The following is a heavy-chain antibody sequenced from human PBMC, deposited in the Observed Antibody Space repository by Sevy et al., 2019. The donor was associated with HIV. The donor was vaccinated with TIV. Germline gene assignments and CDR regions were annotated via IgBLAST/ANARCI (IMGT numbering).Heavy chain of an antibody. CDR3: ASRRGSTGTTSDY. V-gene: IGHV3-48*02. CDR1: GFTFSTYD. Sequence: GGSLRLSCTASGFTFSTYDMNWVRQAPGKGLEWVSFIRSTSRDIFYADSVKGRFTISRDNAKNSLYLQMNSLRDEDTAVYYCASRRGSTGTTSDYWGQGTLVTVSS. D-gene: IGHD1-7*01. CDR2: IRSTSRDI. J-gene: IGHJ4*02.